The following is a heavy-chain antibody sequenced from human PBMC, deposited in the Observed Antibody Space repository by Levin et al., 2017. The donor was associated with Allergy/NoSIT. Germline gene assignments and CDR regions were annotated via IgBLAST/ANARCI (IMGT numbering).Heavy chain of an antibody. Sequence: GGSLRLSCAASGFTFDDYAMHWVRQAPGKGLEWVSGISWNSGSIGYADSVKGRFTISRDNAKNSLYLQMNSLRAEDTALYYCASTPFYDSSGYYKGAWGQGTLVTVSS. CDR3: ASTPFYDSSGYYKGA. D-gene: IGHD3-22*01. V-gene: IGHV3-9*01. CDR1: GFTFDDYA. CDR2: ISWNSGSI. J-gene: IGHJ4*02.